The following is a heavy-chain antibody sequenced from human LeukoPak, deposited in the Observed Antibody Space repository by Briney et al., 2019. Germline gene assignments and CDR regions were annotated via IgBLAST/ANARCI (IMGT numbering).Heavy chain of an antibody. Sequence: PGGSLRLSCAASGFTFSSYAMSWVRQAPGKGLEWISGISGSGGSTYYADSVKGRFTISRDNSKNTLYLQMNSLRAEDTAVYYCAKDVPSDYYDSSGLGDFDSWGQGTLVTVSS. CDR2: ISGSGGST. CDR1: GFTFSSYA. CDR3: AKDVPSDYYDSSGLGDFDS. J-gene: IGHJ4*02. V-gene: IGHV3-23*01. D-gene: IGHD3-22*01.